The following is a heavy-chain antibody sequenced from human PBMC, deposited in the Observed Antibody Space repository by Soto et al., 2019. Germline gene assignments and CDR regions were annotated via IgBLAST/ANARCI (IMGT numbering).Heavy chain of an antibody. CDR3: GRAHRDLQQLVHYYYSMDV. CDR1: GGSISSSY. Sequence: PSETLSLTCTVSGGSISSSYWSWIRQPPGKGLEWIGYIYDSGSTYYNSSLKSRVTMSVDTSKNQFSLKLSSVTAADTAVYYCGRAHRDLQQLVHYYYSMDVWGQGTTVTVSS. D-gene: IGHD6-13*01. CDR2: IYDSGST. V-gene: IGHV4-59*08. J-gene: IGHJ6*02.